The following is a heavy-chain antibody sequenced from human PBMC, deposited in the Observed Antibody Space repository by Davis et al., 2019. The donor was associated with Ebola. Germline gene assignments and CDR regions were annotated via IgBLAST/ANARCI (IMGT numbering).Heavy chain of an antibody. V-gene: IGHV7-4-1*02. CDR1: GYTFTSYA. Sequence: ASVKVSCKASGYTFTSYAMNWVRQAPGQGLEWMGWINTNTGNPTYAQGFTGRFVFSLDTSVSTAYLQISSLKAEDTAVYYCARDVFLRWSWYGMDVWGKGTTVTVSS. CDR2: INTNTGNP. J-gene: IGHJ6*04. CDR3: ARDVFLRWSWYGMDV. D-gene: IGHD4-23*01.